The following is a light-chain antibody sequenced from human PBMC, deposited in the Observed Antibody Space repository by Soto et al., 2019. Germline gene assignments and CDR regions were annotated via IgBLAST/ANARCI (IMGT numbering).Light chain of an antibody. V-gene: IGKV2-24*01. CDR3: MQGTQFPLT. Sequence: DIVLTQTPLSSRVTLGQPASISCRSSQSLVHSNGNTYLSWLHQRPGQPLRLLIYQVSDRFSGVTDRFSGSGAGTDFTLKISRVEAEDVGVYFCMQGTQFPLTFGGGTKVDIK. CDR2: QVS. J-gene: IGKJ4*01. CDR1: QSLVHSNGNTY.